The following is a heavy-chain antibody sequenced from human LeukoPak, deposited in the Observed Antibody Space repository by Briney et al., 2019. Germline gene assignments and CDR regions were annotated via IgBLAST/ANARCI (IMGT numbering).Heavy chain of an antibody. CDR1: GGSIRTYD. CDR2: IYYSGST. Sequence: SETLSLTCTVSGGSIRTYDWSWIRQTPGKGLEWIGYIYYSGSTNYNPSLKSRVTISIDTSKNQFSLNLSSVTAADTAVYYCARSERYSSRWYFYFDYWGQGTLVTVSS. J-gene: IGHJ4*02. V-gene: IGHV4-59*01. CDR3: ARSERYSSRWYFYFDY. D-gene: IGHD6-19*01.